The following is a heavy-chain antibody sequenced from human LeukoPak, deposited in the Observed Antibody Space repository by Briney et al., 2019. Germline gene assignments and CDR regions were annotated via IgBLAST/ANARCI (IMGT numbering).Heavy chain of an antibody. J-gene: IGHJ4*02. CDR1: GFTFSSYW. D-gene: IGHD3-10*01. V-gene: IGHV3-7*01. CDR2: IKVDGSET. CDR3: ARQPTVRRGALASNFDY. Sequence: GGSLRLSCAASGFTFSSYWMTWLRQAPGKGLEWVSNIKVDGSETYYVDSVKGRFTISRDNARNSLYLQMSSLRAEDTAVYYCARQPTVRRGALASNFDYWGQGMLVTVSS.